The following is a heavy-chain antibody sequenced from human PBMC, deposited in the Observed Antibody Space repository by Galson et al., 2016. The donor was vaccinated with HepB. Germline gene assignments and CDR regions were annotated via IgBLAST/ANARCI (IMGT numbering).Heavy chain of an antibody. Sequence: SLRLSCAASGFMFSRFAMMWVRQAPGKGLEWVSSIDGPGATVYNTDSVEGRFTISRDNSKNTLYLQMNSLRAEDTAVYYCANPKYFYDTSEPDNAFDIWGQGTMVTVSS. CDR3: ANPKYFYDTSEPDNAFDI. D-gene: IGHD3-22*01. CDR1: GFMFSRFA. CDR2: IDGPGATV. J-gene: IGHJ3*02. V-gene: IGHV3-23*01.